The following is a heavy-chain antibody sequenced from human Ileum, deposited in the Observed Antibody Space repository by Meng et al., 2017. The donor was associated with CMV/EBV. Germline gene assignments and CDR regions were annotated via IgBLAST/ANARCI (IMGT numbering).Heavy chain of an antibody. CDR3: ARRPLGGDWFDP. D-gene: IGHD3-16*01. CDR1: GYTFTSYD. V-gene: IGHV1-8*01. J-gene: IGHJ5*02. Sequence: SCKASGYTFTSYDINWVRQATGQGLEWMGWMNPNSGNTGYAQKFQGRVTMTRNTSISTAYMELSSLRSEDTAVYYCARRPLGGDWFDPWGQGTLVTVSS. CDR2: MNPNSGNT.